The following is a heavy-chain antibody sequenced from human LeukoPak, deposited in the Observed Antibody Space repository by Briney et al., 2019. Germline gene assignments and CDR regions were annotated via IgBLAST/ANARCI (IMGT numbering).Heavy chain of an antibody. CDR1: GFTFSSYW. CDR2: IKQDGSEK. Sequence: GGSLRLSCAASGFTFSSYWMSWVRQAPGKGLEWVANIKQDGSEKYYVDSVKGRFTISRDNAKNSLYLQMNSLRAEDTAVNYCARELATVTTWDFDYWGQGTLVTVSS. J-gene: IGHJ4*02. D-gene: IGHD4-17*01. V-gene: IGHV3-7*01. CDR3: ARELATVTTWDFDY.